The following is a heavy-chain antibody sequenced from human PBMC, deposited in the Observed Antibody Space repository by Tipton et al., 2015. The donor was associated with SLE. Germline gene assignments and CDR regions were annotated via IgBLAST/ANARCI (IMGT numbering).Heavy chain of an antibody. Sequence: TLSLTCAVSGYSISSGYYWGWIRQPPGKGLEWIGSIYHSGSTYYNPSLKSRVTISVDTSKNQFSLKLSSVTAADTAVYYCAREPRGQWLVAFDIWGQGTMATVSS. CDR3: AREPRGQWLVAFDI. J-gene: IGHJ3*02. CDR1: GYSISSGYY. CDR2: IYHSGST. V-gene: IGHV4-38-2*02. D-gene: IGHD6-19*01.